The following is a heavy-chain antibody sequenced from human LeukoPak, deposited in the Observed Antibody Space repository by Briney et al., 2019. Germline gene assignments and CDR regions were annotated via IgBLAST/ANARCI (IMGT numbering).Heavy chain of an antibody. D-gene: IGHD3-3*01. CDR2: IRSKANNYAT. CDR1: GFNLSGSA. Sequence: PGGSLKLSCAASGFNLSGSAVYWVRQASGKGLEWVGRIRSKANNYATSYAASLKGRFIISRDDSKNTVYLQMDSLKTEDTAVYFCSSPIFSSMPGRPVDYWGQGTLVTVSS. V-gene: IGHV3-73*01. CDR3: SSPIFSSMPGRPVDY. J-gene: IGHJ4*02.